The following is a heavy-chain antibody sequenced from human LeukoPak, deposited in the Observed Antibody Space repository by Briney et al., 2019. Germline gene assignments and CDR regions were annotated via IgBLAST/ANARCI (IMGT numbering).Heavy chain of an antibody. CDR3: ATEKIPDEHRGAFVV. CDR2: IYSGGTT. J-gene: IGHJ3*01. CDR1: GFTVSSNF. D-gene: IGHD2-21*01. Sequence: GGSLRLSCAASGFTVSSNFMSWVRQVPGKGLEWVSAIYSGGTTHYAESVKGRFTISRDNSKNTLYLQMNSLRVEDTAVYYCATEKIPDEHRGAFVVWGQGTMVTVSS. V-gene: IGHV3-53*01.